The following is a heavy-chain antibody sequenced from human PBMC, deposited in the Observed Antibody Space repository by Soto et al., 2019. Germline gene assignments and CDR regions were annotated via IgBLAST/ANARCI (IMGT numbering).Heavy chain of an antibody. CDR3: ARGTYSSGWFVLYGMDV. J-gene: IGHJ6*02. CDR1: GGSISSSY. D-gene: IGHD6-19*01. V-gene: IGHV4-59*12. CDR2: INYSGST. Sequence: SETLSLTCTVSGGSISSSYWRWIRQPPGKGLEWIGNINYSGSTNYNPSLKSRVTISVDTSKNQFSLKLSSVTAADTAVYYCARGTYSSGWFVLYGMDVWGQGTTVTVSS.